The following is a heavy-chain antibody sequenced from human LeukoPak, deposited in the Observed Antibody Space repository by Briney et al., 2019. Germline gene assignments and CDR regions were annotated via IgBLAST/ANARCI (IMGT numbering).Heavy chain of an antibody. CDR3: AKRVGVGATKSFEY. CDR2: IQQDGGNQ. J-gene: IGHJ4*02. Sequence: GGSLRLSCAASGFTFSSYWMSWVRQAPGKGLEWVANIQQDGGNQYYVDSVKGRFIISRDNAKNSLYLQMNNLRAEDTAVYYCAKRVGVGATKSFEYWGQGTLVTVSS. V-gene: IGHV3-7*01. CDR1: GFTFSSYW. D-gene: IGHD1-26*01.